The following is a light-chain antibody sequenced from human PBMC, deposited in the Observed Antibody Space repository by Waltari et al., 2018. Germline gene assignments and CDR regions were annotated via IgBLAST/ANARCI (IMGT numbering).Light chain of an antibody. CDR1: RSITRY. Sequence: DIQMTQAPSSLSASVGERVTVTCRAGRSITRYFHWYQHKAGKAPKLLIYAATNLQSGVSSRFSGSGSGTDFTLTITSLQPEDSATYYCQQGNDFPLTFGGGTKVEI. CDR3: QQGNDFPLT. CDR2: AAT. V-gene: IGKV1-39*01. J-gene: IGKJ4*01.